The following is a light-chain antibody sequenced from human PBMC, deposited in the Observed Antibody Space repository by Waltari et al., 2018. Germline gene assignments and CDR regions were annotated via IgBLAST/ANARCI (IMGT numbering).Light chain of an antibody. CDR2: WAS. V-gene: IGKV4-1*01. Sequence: DIVMTQSPDSLAVSLGERATINCKSSQSVLYSSTNKNYLSWHQQKPGQPPKLLIYWASTRESGVPDRFSGSGSGTDFTLTINSLQAEDVAVYYCQQHCSSPYTFGQGTKLEIK. CDR1: QSVLYSSTNKNY. J-gene: IGKJ2*01. CDR3: QQHCSSPYT.